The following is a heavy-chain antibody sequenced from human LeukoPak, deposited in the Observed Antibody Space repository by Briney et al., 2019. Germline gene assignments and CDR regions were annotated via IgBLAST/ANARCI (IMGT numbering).Heavy chain of an antibody. V-gene: IGHV3-23*01. CDR3: AKGNWGDC. CDR2: IKHSADKT. J-gene: IGHJ4*02. D-gene: IGHD7-27*01. CDR1: GFTFSSYA. Sequence: GGSLRLSCAASGFTFSSYAMNWVRQAPGKGLEWVSGIKHSADKTYYADSVRGRFTIFRDNSKNTVYLQMNSLRAEDAAVYYCAKGNWGDCWGQGTLVIVSS.